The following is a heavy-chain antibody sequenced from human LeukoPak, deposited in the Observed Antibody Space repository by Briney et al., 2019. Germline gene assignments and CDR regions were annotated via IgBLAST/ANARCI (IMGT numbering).Heavy chain of an antibody. CDR2: IIKRSDGGTT. CDR3: TRNWYHAFDF. CDR1: GFTFNNAW. Sequence: GGSLRLSCAASGFTFNNAWMNWVRQAPGKGLEWVGRIIKRSDGGTTDYAAPVKDRFIISRDDSQDTLYLQMNTLKTEDTAVYYCTRNWYHAFDFWGQGTVATVSS. D-gene: IGHD6-13*01. V-gene: IGHV3-15*07. J-gene: IGHJ3*01.